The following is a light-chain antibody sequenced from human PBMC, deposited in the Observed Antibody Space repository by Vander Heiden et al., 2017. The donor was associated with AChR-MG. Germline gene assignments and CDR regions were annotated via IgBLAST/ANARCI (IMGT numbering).Light chain of an antibody. CDR2: DAS. J-gene: IGKJ4*01. CDR1: QIISSY. Sequence: DIQMTQSPSSLSASVGDRVTITCRASQIISSYLNWYQQKPGKAPKLLIYDASSLQSGLPSMFSGSGSGTDFTLTISILQPEYFATYYCQQGYSTPSFGGGTKVEIK. CDR3: QQGYSTPS. V-gene: IGKV1-39*01.